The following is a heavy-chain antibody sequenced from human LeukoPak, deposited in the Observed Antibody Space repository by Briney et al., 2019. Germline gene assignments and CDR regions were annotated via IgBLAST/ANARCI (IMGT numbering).Heavy chain of an antibody. CDR1: GYTFTGYY. Sequence: ASVKVSCKASGYTFTGYYMHWVRQAPGQGLEWMGWINPNSGGTNYAQKFQGRVTMTRDTSISTAYMELSRLGSDDTAVYYCARPSITGDAFDIWGQGTMVTVSS. CDR2: INPNSGGT. CDR3: ARPSITGDAFDI. V-gene: IGHV1-2*02. D-gene: IGHD1-20*01. J-gene: IGHJ3*02.